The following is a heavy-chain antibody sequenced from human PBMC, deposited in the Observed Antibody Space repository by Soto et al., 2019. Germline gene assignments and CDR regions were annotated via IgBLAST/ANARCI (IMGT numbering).Heavy chain of an antibody. J-gene: IGHJ4*02. V-gene: IGHV3-30-3*01. Sequence: HPGGSLRLSCAASGFIFSSYAMHWVRQAPGKGLEWVAVISYDGSNKYYADSVKGRFTISRDNSRNTLYLQMNYLRAEDTAVYYCASDRSSSSFFDYWGQGTLVTVSS. CDR2: ISYDGSNK. D-gene: IGHD6-6*01. CDR1: GFIFSSYA. CDR3: ASDRSSSSFFDY.